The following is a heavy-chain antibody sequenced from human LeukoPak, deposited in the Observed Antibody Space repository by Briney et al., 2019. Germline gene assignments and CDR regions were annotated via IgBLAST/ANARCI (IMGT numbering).Heavy chain of an antibody. CDR1: GFTFTAYH. Sequence: ASVKVSCKASGFTFTAYHMHWVRQAPGQGLEWMGWINPNSGGTNYAQKFQGRVTMTRDTSISTAYMELNRLRSDDTAVYYCARTGTYFFDNDGKTNWFDPWGQGTLVTVSS. CDR3: ARTGTYFFDNDGKTNWFDP. V-gene: IGHV1-2*02. CDR2: INPNSGGT. J-gene: IGHJ5*02. D-gene: IGHD3-22*01.